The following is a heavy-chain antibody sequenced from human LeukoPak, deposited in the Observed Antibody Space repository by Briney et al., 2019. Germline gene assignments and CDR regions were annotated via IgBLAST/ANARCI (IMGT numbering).Heavy chain of an antibody. J-gene: IGHJ4*02. D-gene: IGHD6-13*01. V-gene: IGHV3-30*04. Sequence: GGSLRLSCAASGFTFNSYAIHWVRQAPGKGLEWVAVISYDGSNKYYADSVKGRFTISRDNSKNTLYLQLNSLRPEDTAVYYCARSADSSSWYPATDYWGQGTLVTVSS. CDR2: ISYDGSNK. CDR3: ARSADSSSWYPATDY. CDR1: GFTFNSYA.